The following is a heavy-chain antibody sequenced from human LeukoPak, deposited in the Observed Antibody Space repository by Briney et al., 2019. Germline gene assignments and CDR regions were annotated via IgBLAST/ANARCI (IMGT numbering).Heavy chain of an antibody. CDR3: ARVVVVVAVPYNWFDP. CDR1: GGSISSSSYY. D-gene: IGHD2-15*01. J-gene: IGHJ5*02. CDR2: IYYSGST. V-gene: IGHV4-39*07. Sequence: PSETLSLTCTVSGGSISSSSYYWGWIRQPPGKGLEWIGSIYYSGSTYYNPSLKSRVTISVDTSKNQFSLKLSSVTAADTAVYYCARVVVVVAVPYNWFDPWGQGTLVTVSS.